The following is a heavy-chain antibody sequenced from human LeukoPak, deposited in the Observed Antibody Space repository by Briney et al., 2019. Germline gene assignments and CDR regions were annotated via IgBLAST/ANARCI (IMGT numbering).Heavy chain of an antibody. J-gene: IGHJ4*02. CDR2: ISASSNYI. V-gene: IGHV3-21*01. Sequence: GGSLRLSCAASGFTFSSYSMNWVRQAPGKGLEWVSSISASSNYIYYADSLKGRFTISRDNAKNSLYLQMNSLRAEDTAVYFCAKGAGIAGGSYFDYWGQGTLVTVSS. CDR3: AKGAGIAGGSYFDY. CDR1: GFTFSSYS. D-gene: IGHD6-13*01.